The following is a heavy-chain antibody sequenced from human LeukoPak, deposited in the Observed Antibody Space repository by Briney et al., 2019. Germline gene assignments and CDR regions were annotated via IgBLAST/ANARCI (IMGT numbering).Heavy chain of an antibody. CDR1: GVSFSGYY. J-gene: IGHJ4*02. CDR2: INHSGST. CDR3: ARSPNYDFWSGYYDY. V-gene: IGHV4-34*01. Sequence: PSETLSLTCAVYGVSFSGYYWTWLRQPPGKGLEWIGEINHSGSTNYNPSLKSRVTISVDTSKNQFSLNLSSVTAADTAVYYCARSPNYDFWSGYYDYWGQGTLVTVSS. D-gene: IGHD3-3*01.